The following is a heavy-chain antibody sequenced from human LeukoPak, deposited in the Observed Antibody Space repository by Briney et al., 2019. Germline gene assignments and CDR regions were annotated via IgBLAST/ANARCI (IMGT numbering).Heavy chain of an antibody. V-gene: IGHV1-2*02. D-gene: IGHD2-15*01. Sequence: ASVTVSCKASGYTFTGYYMHWVRQAPAQGLEWMGWINPNSGGTNYAQKFQGRVTMTRDTSISTAYMELSRLRSDDTAVYYCARDRHCSGGSCYPTWFDPWGQGTLVTVSS. CDR1: GYTFTGYY. CDR3: ARDRHCSGGSCYPTWFDP. J-gene: IGHJ5*02. CDR2: INPNSGGT.